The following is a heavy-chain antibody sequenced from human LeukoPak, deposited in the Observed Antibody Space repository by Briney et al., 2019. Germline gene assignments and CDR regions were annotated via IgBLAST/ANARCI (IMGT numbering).Heavy chain of an antibody. D-gene: IGHD2-8*02. CDR3: ARARSVVYAAGEWFDP. CDR2: ISSSGSTI. V-gene: IGHV3-48*03. CDR1: GFTFSSYE. J-gene: IGHJ5*02. Sequence: GWSLRLSCAASGFTFSSYEMNWVRQAPGKGLEWVSYISSSGSTIYYADSVKGRFTISRDNAKNSLYLQMNSLRAEDTAVYYCARARSVVYAAGEWFDPWGQGTLGHVSS.